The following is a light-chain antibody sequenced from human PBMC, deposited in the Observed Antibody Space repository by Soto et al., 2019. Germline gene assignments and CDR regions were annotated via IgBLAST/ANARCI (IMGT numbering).Light chain of an antibody. CDR2: GAS. CDR3: QQYDKSIT. V-gene: IGKV3-20*01. J-gene: IGKJ5*01. Sequence: EIVLTQSPDTLSLSPGESATLSCRASQSVSSNYLAWYQQKPGRAPRLLIYGASSRATGIPDRFSGSGSGTDFTLTISTLEPEDFAVFYCQQYDKSITFGQGTRLEIQ. CDR1: QSVSSNY.